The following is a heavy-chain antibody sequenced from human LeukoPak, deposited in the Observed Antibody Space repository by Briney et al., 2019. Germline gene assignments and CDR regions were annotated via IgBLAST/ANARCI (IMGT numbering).Heavy chain of an antibody. J-gene: IGHJ5*02. CDR1: GYSISSGYY. CDR2: IYHSGRT. D-gene: IGHD3-16*02. V-gene: IGHV4-38-2*02. Sequence: PSETLSLTCTVSGYSISSGYYWGWIRQPPGKGLEWIGSIYHSGRTFYNPSPKSRVTISVDTSKNQFSLKLTSVTAADTAVYYCASREIQRVYVWGSYRQRRRFDPWGQGTLVTVSS. CDR3: ASREIQRVYVWGSYRQRRRFDP.